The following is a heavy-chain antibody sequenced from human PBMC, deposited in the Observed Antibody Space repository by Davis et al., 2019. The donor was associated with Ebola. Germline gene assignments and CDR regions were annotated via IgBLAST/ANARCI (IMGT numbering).Heavy chain of an antibody. CDR1: GGSISSHY. CDR2: IYYSGNT. V-gene: IGHV4-59*11. Sequence: PSETLSLTCTVSGGSISSHYWTWIRQPPGKGLEWIGYIYYSGNTNYNPSLKSRVTISVDTSKNQFSLNLSSVTAADTAVYFCSRFGEGAYWGQGTLVTVSS. CDR3: SRFGEGAY. J-gene: IGHJ4*02. D-gene: IGHD2-21*01.